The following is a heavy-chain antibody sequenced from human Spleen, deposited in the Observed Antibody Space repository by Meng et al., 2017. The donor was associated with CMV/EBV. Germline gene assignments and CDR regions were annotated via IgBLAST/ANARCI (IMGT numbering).Heavy chain of an antibody. Sequence: GGSLRLSCAASGFTFSSYAMHWVRQAPGKGLEWVANIRFDGTNKYHADSVKGRFTISRDNSKNTLYLQMNSLRAEDTAVYYCARTTSLSPRGGLGDYYYYGMDVWGQGTTVTVSS. CDR3: ARTTSLSPRGGLGDYYYYGMDV. V-gene: IGHV3-30*02. D-gene: IGHD3-16*01. CDR1: GFTFSSYA. J-gene: IGHJ6*02. CDR2: IRFDGTNK.